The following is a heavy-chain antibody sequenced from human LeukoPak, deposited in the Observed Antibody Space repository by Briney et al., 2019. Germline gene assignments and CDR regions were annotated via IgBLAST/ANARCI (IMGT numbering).Heavy chain of an antibody. CDR3: AKQRYGGEDY. J-gene: IGHJ4*02. V-gene: IGHV3-7*01. CDR2: IKPDGSEK. D-gene: IGHD3-16*01. CDR1: GFTFSSYS. Sequence: GGSLRLSCAASGFTFSSYSMNWVRQTPGKGLEWMANIKPDGSEKYYVDSVKGRFTISRDNAKNSLYLQMNSLRAEDTAVYYCAKQRYGGEDYWGQGTLVTVSS.